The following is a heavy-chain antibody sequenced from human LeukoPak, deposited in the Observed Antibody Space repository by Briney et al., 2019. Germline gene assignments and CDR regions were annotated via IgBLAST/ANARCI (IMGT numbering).Heavy chain of an antibody. J-gene: IGHJ6*02. D-gene: IGHD1-26*01. V-gene: IGHV3-21*01. CDR1: GFTFSSYS. CDR3: ARGGPGELHWGDGMDV. Sequence: GGSLRLSCAASGFTFSSYSMNWVRQAPGKGLEWVSSISSSSSYIYYADSLKGRFTISRDNAKNSLYLQMNSLRAEDTAVYYCARGGPGELHWGDGMDVWGQGTTVTVSS. CDR2: ISSSSSYI.